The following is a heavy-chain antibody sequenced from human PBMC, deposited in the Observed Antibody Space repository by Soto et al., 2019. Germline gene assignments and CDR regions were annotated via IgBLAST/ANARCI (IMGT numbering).Heavy chain of an antibody. CDR2: ISYDGTNK. Sequence: QVQLVESGGGEVQPGRSLTISCAASGFTFSTYGMNWARQTPGKGLEWVAGISYDGTNKFYSDSVKGRFTISRDNFKNTLTLQMNSLRADDTAVYSCAKDLQSYGDYDYYCYGMDVWGLGTRVTVSS. J-gene: IGHJ6*02. CDR3: AKDLQSYGDYDYYCYGMDV. V-gene: IGHV3-30*18. CDR1: GFTFSTYG. D-gene: IGHD4-17*01.